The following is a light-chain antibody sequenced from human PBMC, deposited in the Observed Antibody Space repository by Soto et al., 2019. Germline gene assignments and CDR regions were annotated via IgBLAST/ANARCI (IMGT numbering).Light chain of an antibody. J-gene: IGKJ1*01. CDR3: QKYDNWPCT. Sequence: EIVMTQSPATLSVSPGGRATLSCRASQSISDTLAWYQQNPGQAPRLLLHGASTRAHGSPARLIGSGSGTDYTHNISSLHSEDFPVDYCQKYDNWPCTFSQRAKVDI. CDR1: QSISDT. V-gene: IGKV3-15*01. CDR2: GAS.